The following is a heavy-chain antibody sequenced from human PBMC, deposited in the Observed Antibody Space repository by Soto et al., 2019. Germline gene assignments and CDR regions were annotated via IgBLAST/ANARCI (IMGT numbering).Heavy chain of an antibody. Sequence: EVQLVESGGGLVKPGGSLRLSCAASGFTFSNAWMNWVRQAPGKGLEWVGRIKSKTDGGTTDYAAPVKGRFTISRDDLKNTLYLQMNSLKTEDTAVYYCTTADYGDYGIDYWGQGTLVTVSS. D-gene: IGHD4-17*01. CDR3: TTADYGDYGIDY. CDR2: IKSKTDGGTT. J-gene: IGHJ4*02. V-gene: IGHV3-15*07. CDR1: GFTFSNAW.